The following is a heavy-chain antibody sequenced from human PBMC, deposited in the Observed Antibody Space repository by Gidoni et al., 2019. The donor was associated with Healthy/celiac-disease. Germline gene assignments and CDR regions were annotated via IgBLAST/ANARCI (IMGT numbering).Heavy chain of an antibody. V-gene: IGHV3-7*01. CDR2: IKQDGSEK. J-gene: IGHJ4*02. D-gene: IGHD3-10*01. Sequence: EVQLVESGGGLVQPGGSLRLSCAASGCTFSSYWMSWVRQAPGKGLEWVANIKQDGSEKYYVDSVKGRFTISRDNAKNSLYLQMNSLRAEDTAVYYCAREGLAVRGDPVLSYYFDYWGQGTLVTVSS. CDR3: AREGLAVRGDPVLSYYFDY. CDR1: GCTFSSYW.